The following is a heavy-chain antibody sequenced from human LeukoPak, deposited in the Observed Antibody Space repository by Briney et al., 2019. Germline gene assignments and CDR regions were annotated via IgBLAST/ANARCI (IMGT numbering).Heavy chain of an antibody. CDR3: ARDVTALYDFWSGYLPTY. Sequence: GASVKVSCKASGYTFTSYGISWVRQAPGQGLEWMGWISAYNGNTNYAQKLQGRVTMTTDTSTSTAYMELRSLRSDDTAVYYCARDVTALYDFWSGYLPTYWGQGTLVTVSS. V-gene: IGHV1-18*01. D-gene: IGHD3-3*01. J-gene: IGHJ4*02. CDR1: GYTFTSYG. CDR2: ISAYNGNT.